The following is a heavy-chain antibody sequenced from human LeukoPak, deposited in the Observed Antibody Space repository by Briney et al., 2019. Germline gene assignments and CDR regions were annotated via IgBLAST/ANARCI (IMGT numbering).Heavy chain of an antibody. J-gene: IGHJ6*02. CDR2: ISGSGGST. CDR1: GFTFSSYA. Sequence: GGSLRLSCAASGFTFSSYAMSWVRQAPGKGLEWVSAISGSGGSTYYADSVKGRFTISRDNSKNTLYLQVNSLRAEDTAVYYCARDSEDSPSNDRKWVRVRGPYDGMDVWGQGTTVTVSS. CDR3: ARDSEDSPSNDRKWVRVRGPYDGMDV. D-gene: IGHD3-10*01. V-gene: IGHV3-23*01.